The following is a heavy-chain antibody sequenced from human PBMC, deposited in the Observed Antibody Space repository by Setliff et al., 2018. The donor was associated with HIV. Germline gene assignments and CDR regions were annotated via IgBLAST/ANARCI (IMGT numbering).Heavy chain of an antibody. CDR2: IYPNSGGT. J-gene: IGHJ4*02. V-gene: IGHV1-2*06. CDR3: AREAPAVVPTLLPDY. D-gene: IGHD6-19*01. CDR1: GYTFTGYY. Sequence: GASVKVSCKASGYTFTGYYMHWVRQAPGQGLEWMGRIYPNSGGTNYAQKFQGRVTMTRDTSISTAYMELSRLRSDDTAVYYCAREAPAVVPTLLPDYWGQGTPVTVSS.